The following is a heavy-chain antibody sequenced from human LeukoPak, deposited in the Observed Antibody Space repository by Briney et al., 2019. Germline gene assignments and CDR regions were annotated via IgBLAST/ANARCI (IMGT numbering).Heavy chain of an antibody. D-gene: IGHD3-16*01. J-gene: IGHJ5*02. CDR3: ARHALSWGATGFTP. CDR2: INHSGST. V-gene: IGHV4-34*09. CDR1: GGSFSGYY. Sequence: PSETLSLTCTVYGGSFSGYYWSWIRQPPGKGLEWIGEINHSGSTYYSPSLKSRVTISVDTSKNYFSLKLSSVTAADTAVYYCARHALSWGATGFTPWGQRTLVTVSS.